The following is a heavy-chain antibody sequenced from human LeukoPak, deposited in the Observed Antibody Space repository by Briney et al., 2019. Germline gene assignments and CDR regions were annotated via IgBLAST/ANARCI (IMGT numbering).Heavy chain of an antibody. J-gene: IGHJ3*02. CDR2: ISGDGGST. Sequence: GGSLRLSCAASGFTFDDYAMHWVRHAPGKGLEWVSLISGDGGSTYYADSVKGRFTISRDNSKNSLYLQMNSLRTEDTALYYCAKKDRGSGSYWHDAFDIWGQGTMVTVCS. CDR3: AKKDRGSGSYWHDAFDI. CDR1: GFTFDDYA. V-gene: IGHV3-43*02. D-gene: IGHD3-10*01.